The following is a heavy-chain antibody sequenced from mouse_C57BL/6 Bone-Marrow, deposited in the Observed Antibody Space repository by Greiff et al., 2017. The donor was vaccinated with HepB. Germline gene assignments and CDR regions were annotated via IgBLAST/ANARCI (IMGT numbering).Heavy chain of an antibody. V-gene: IGHV1-85*01. Sequence: QVQLKQSGPELVKPGASVKLSCKASGYTFTSYDINWVKQRPGQGLEWIGWIYPRDGSTKYNEKFKGKATLTVDTSSSTAYMELHILSSEDSAVYVCARRDGLPRTYCAMDYWGQGTSVTVSS. CDR1: GYTFTSYD. J-gene: IGHJ4*01. CDR3: ARRDGLPRTYCAMDY. CDR2: IYPRDGST. D-gene: IGHD2-2*01.